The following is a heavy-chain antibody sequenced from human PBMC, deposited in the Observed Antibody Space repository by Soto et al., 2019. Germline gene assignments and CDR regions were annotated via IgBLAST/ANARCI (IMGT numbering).Heavy chain of an antibody. CDR1: GFTFSTYW. V-gene: IGHV3-74*01. Sequence: EVQLVESGGGLVQPGGSLRLSCAASGFTFSTYWMHWVRQAPGKGLVWVSHIAPTGSDTSYADSVRGRFTITRDNAENTVYLQLNSLRAEDTAVYYCARAHQGEDGRVMDVWGQGTTVTVSS. CDR2: IAPTGSDT. D-gene: IGHD3-16*01. CDR3: ARAHQGEDGRVMDV. J-gene: IGHJ6*02.